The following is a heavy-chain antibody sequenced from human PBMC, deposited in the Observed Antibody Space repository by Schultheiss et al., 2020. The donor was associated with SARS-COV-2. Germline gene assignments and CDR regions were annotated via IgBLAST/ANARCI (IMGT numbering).Heavy chain of an antibody. J-gene: IGHJ4*02. V-gene: IGHV4-34*01. Sequence: SETLSLTCAVYGGSFSGYYWSWIRQPPGKGLEWIGYIYYSGSTNYNPSLKSRVTMSVDTSKNQFSLKLSSVTAADTAVYYCARERPGTPFDYWGQGTLVTVSS. D-gene: IGHD6-25*01. CDR3: ARERPGTPFDY. CDR1: GGSFSGYY. CDR2: IYYSGST.